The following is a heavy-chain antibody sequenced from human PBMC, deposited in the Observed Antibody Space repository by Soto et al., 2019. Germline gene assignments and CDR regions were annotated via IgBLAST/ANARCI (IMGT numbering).Heavy chain of an antibody. J-gene: IGHJ5*02. CDR1: GFSLSTSGVG. CDR2: IYWDDDK. V-gene: IGHV2-5*02. Sequence: QITLKESGPTLVKPTQTPTLTCTFSGFSLSTSGVGVGWIRQPPGKALEWLALIYWDDDKRYSPSLKSRLTITKDTSKNQVVLTMTNMDPVDTATYYCAHRRSYYDSSGYYYALGQNWFDPWGQGTLVTVSS. D-gene: IGHD3-22*01. CDR3: AHRRSYYDSSGYYYALGQNWFDP.